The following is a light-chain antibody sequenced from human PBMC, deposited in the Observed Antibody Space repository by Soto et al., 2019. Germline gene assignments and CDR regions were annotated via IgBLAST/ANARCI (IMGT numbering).Light chain of an antibody. CDR1: QSVSTN. CDR2: GAS. Sequence: IVMTQSPATLSVSPGERATLSCRASQSVSTNLAWYQQKPGQAPRLLIYGASNRATGIPARFSGSVSGTEFTLTISSLQSEDFAVYYCQQYNNWYTFGQGTKLEIK. CDR3: QQYNNWYT. V-gene: IGKV3-15*01. J-gene: IGKJ2*01.